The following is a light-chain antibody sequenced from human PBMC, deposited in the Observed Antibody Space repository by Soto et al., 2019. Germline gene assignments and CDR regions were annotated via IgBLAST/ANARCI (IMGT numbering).Light chain of an antibody. CDR3: RQDNTWPLVT. J-gene: IGKJ2*01. V-gene: IGKV3-15*01. Sequence: GERATLSCRVSQSVNRHLAGYQQKPGQAPRLLISGASTRAPGIAARFSGSGSGTEFTLTISSLQSEDFAICYCRQDNTWPLVTF. CDR1: QSVNRH. CDR2: GAS.